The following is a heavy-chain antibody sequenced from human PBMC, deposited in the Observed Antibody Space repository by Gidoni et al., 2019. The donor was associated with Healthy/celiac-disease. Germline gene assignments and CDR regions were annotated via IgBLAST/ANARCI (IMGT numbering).Heavy chain of an antibody. Sequence: QVQLVESGGGVVQPGRSLRLSCSASGFIFKPYCIHWVRQAPGKGLEWVAVIWCDGSNKYYADSVKGRFTISRDNSKNTLYLQMNRLRAEDTAVYYCARDPRQPIVGATMGFDFWGQGTLVTVSS. CDR3: ARDPRQPIVGATMGFDF. CDR1: GFIFKPYC. D-gene: IGHD1-26*01. J-gene: IGHJ4*02. CDR2: IWCDGSNK. V-gene: IGHV3-33*08.